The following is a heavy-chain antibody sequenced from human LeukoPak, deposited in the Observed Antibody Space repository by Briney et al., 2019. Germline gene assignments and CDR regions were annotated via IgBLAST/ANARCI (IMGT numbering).Heavy chain of an antibody. V-gene: IGHV4-59*01. J-gene: IGHJ6*03. CDR2: IYYSGST. Sequence: SEALSLTCTVSGGSISSYYWSWIRQPPGKGLEWLGYIYYSGSTNYNPSLKSRVTISVDTSKNQFSLKLSSVTAADTAVYYCARGDYDFWSGPKRYYYYYMDVWGKGTTVTVSS. D-gene: IGHD3-3*01. CDR3: ARGDYDFWSGPKRYYYYYMDV. CDR1: GGSISSYY.